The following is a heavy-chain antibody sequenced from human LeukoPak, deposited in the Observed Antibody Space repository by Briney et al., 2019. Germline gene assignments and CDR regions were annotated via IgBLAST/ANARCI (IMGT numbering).Heavy chain of an antibody. CDR3: ARGSSKAGFDY. CDR1: GGSISSYY. D-gene: IGHD2-2*01. Sequence: PSETLSLTCTVSGGSISSYYWSWIRQPPGKGLEWIGYIYYSGSTNYNPSLKSRVTISVDTSKNQFSLKLSSVTAADTAVYYCARGSSKAGFDYWGQGTLVTVSS. CDR2: IYYSGST. V-gene: IGHV4-59*08. J-gene: IGHJ4*02.